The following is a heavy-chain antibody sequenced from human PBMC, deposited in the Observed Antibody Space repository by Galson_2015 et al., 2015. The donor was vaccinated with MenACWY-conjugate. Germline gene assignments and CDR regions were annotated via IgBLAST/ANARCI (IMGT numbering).Heavy chain of an antibody. V-gene: IGHV3-74*01. J-gene: IGHJ4*02. D-gene: IGHD2-2*01. CDR2: INSDGSAA. CDR3: ATYCSSPSCYAKGAY. Sequence: LRLSCAVSGFTFSRYWMGWVRQAPGKGLVWVSRINSDGSAADYADSVKGRFTISRDNAKNTLFLQMNSLRVEDTALYYCATYCSSPSCYAKGAYWGQGTLVTVSS. CDR1: GFTFSRYW.